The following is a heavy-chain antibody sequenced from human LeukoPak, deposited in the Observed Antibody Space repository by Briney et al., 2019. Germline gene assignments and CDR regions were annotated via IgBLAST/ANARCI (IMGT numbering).Heavy chain of an antibody. D-gene: IGHD4-17*01. V-gene: IGHV1-69*01. CDR2: IIPMINTP. J-gene: IGHJ4*02. CDR1: GGTFRSFA. CDR3: AIFQGTYGDNDNDF. Sequence: VASVKVSCKASGGTFRSFAINWVRQAPGKGLEWMGGIIPMINTPKYAQRSQGRVSITADESTSTGYMEVSSLRSEDTAVYYCAIFQGTYGDNDNDFWGQGTLVTVSS.